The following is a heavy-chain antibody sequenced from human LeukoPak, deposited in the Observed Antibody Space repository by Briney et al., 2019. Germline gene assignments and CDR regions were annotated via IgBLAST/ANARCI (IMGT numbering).Heavy chain of an antibody. CDR1: GYSISSGYY. D-gene: IGHD7-27*01. V-gene: IGHV4-38-2*02. J-gene: IGHJ4*02. CDR3: AREHWGFWDY. CDR2: IYHSGST. Sequence: SETLSLTCTVSGYSISSGYYWGWIRQPPGKGLEWIGSIYHSGSTYYNPSLKSRVTISVDTSKNQFSLKLSSVTAADTAVYYCAREHWGFWDYWGQGTLVTVSS.